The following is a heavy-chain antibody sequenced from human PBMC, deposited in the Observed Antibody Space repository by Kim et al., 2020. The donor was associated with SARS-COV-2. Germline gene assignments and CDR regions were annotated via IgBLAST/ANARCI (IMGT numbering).Heavy chain of an antibody. CDR1: GGSISSYF. J-gene: IGHJ4*02. V-gene: IGHV4-59*01. Sequence: SETLSLTCTVSGGSISSYFWSWIRQPPGKGLEYIGYIYYSGSTSYNPSLQSRVTISVDPSKNQFSLRLSSVTAADTAVYFCASLHSSGYFEYWGQGTLVTVSS. CDR3: ASLHSSGYFEY. CDR2: IYYSGST. D-gene: IGHD3-22*01.